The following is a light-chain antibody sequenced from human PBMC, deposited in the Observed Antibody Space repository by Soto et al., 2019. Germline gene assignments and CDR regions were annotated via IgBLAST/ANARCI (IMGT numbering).Light chain of an antibody. Sequence: EIVMTQSPDSLAVSLGESASINCKSSQSVLYSSNNKNYLAWYQQSPGQPPKLLIYWASTRESGVPDRFSGSGSGTDFTLTITSLQAEDVAFYYCQQYESTPPTFGQGTKLEIK. CDR2: WAS. J-gene: IGKJ2*01. V-gene: IGKV4-1*01. CDR1: QSVLYSSNNKNY. CDR3: QQYESTPPT.